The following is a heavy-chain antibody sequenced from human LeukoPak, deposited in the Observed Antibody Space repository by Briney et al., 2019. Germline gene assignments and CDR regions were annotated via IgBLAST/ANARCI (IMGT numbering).Heavy chain of an antibody. V-gene: IGHV5-51*01. Sequence: GESLKISCVGFGYSCTAYWIGWVRQRPGKGLEWMGIIYPGDSDIRYSPSFQGQVTISADKSISTAYLQWSSLKASDTAMYYCARLGGPLRDNFDYWGQGTLVTVSS. D-gene: IGHD3-16*01. CDR2: IYPGDSDI. CDR1: GYSCTAYW. CDR3: ARLGGPLRDNFDY. J-gene: IGHJ4*02.